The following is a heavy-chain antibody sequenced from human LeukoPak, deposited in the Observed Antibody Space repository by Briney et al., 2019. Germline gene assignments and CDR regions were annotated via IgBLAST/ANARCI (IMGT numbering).Heavy chain of an antibody. D-gene: IGHD6-13*01. Sequence: ASVKVSCEASGYTFTGYYMHWVRQAPGQGLEWMGWINPNSGGTNYAQKFQGRVTMTRDTSISTAYMELSRLRSDDTAVYYCARGIAAASTSGYWGQGTLVTVSS. CDR1: GYTFTGYY. V-gene: IGHV1-2*02. J-gene: IGHJ4*02. CDR2: INPNSGGT. CDR3: ARGIAAASTSGY.